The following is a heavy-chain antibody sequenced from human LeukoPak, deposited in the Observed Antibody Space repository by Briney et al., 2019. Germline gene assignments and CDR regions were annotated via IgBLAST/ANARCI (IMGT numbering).Heavy chain of an antibody. CDR3: ARGGGSYRYIDY. J-gene: IGHJ4*02. V-gene: IGHV4-39*07. Sequence: SETLSLTCTVSGGSISGSSYYWGWIRQPPGKGLEWIGTIYYRGNTYYNPSLKSRVSISVDTSKNQFSLKLSSVTAADTAVYYCARGGGSYRYIDYWGQGTLVTVSS. CDR2: IYYRGNT. D-gene: IGHD3-16*02. CDR1: GGSISGSSYY.